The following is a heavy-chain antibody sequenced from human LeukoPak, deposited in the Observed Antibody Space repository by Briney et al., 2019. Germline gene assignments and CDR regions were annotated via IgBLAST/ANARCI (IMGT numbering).Heavy chain of an antibody. CDR2: MNPNSGNT. V-gene: IGHV1-8*01. Sequence: GASVKVSCKASGYTFTSYDINWVRQATGQGLEWMGWMNPNSGNTGYAQKFQGRVTMTRNTFISTAYMELSSLRSEDTAVYYCARSPYDILTGRFYYYYYGMDVWGQGTTVTVSS. J-gene: IGHJ6*02. D-gene: IGHD3-9*01. CDR1: GYTFTSYD. CDR3: ARSPYDILTGRFYYYYYGMDV.